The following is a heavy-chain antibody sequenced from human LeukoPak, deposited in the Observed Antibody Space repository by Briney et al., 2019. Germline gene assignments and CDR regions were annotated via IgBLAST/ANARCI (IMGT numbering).Heavy chain of an antibody. CDR3: AKVQTGRGSYSGYYYYGMDV. CDR2: ISATGGST. D-gene: IGHD1-26*01. Sequence: GGSLRLSCAASGFTFSSYAMSWVRQAPGKGLEWVSSISATGGSTYYADSVKGRSTISRDNSKNTLYLQMNSLRAEDMAVYYCAKVQTGRGSYSGYYYYGMDVWGQGTTVTVSS. J-gene: IGHJ6*02. V-gene: IGHV3-23*01. CDR1: GFTFSSYA.